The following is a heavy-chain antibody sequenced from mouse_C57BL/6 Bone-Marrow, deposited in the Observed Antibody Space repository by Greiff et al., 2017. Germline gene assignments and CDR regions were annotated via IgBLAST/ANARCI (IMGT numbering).Heavy chain of an antibody. D-gene: IGHD1-1*01. Sequence: VQLQQSGPELVKPGASVKISCKASGYTFTDYYMNWVKQSHGKSLEWIGDINPNNGGTSYNQKFKGKATLTVDKSSSTAYMELRSLTSEDSAVYYCARWGYGSSYDWYFDGWGTGTTVTVSS. CDR1: GYTFTDYY. V-gene: IGHV1-26*01. J-gene: IGHJ1*03. CDR2: INPNNGGT. CDR3: ARWGYGSSYDWYFDG.